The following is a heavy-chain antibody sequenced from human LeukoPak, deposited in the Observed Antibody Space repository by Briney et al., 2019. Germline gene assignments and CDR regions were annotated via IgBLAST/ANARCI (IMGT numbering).Heavy chain of an antibody. CDR2: INHSGST. CDR3: ARGPKKHRIAVAGTYFDY. CDR1: GGSFSGYY. J-gene: IGHJ4*02. D-gene: IGHD6-19*01. Sequence: SETLSLTCAVYGGSFSGYYWSWIRQPPGKGLEWIGEINHSGSTNYNPSPKSRVTISVDTSKNQFSLKLSSVTAADTAVYYCARGPKKHRIAVAGTYFDYWGQGTLVTVSS. V-gene: IGHV4-34*01.